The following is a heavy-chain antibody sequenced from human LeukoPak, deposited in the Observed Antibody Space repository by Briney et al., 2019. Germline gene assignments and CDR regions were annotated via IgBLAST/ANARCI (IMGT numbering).Heavy chain of an antibody. D-gene: IGHD1-26*01. CDR2: IIPMSDTA. Sequence: ASVKVSCTASGGTFNSYAISWVRQAPGQGLEWMGGIIPMSDTANYPQKFRGRLTITADIPTSTVYMGLSSLRSEDTAVYYCAREDDTGRYMGDDAFDIWGQGTMVTVSS. J-gene: IGHJ3*02. V-gene: IGHV1-69*06. CDR3: AREDDTGRYMGDDAFDI. CDR1: GGTFNSYA.